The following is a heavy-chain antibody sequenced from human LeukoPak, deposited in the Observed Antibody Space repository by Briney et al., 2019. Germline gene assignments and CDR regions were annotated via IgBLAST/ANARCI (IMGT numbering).Heavy chain of an antibody. CDR1: GFTFSSYA. J-gene: IGHJ4*02. CDR2: ISGSGGST. V-gene: IGHV3-23*01. CDR3: AKNSGYATKYFDY. D-gene: IGHD5-12*01. Sequence: GGSLRLSCAASGFTFSSYAMRWVRQAPGKGLEWVSAISGSGGSTYYADSVKGRFTISRDNSENTLYLQVNSLRAEDTAVYYCAKNSGYATKYFDYWGQGTLVTVSS.